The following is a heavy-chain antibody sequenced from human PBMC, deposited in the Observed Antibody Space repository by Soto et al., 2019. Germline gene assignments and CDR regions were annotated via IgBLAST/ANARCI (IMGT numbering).Heavy chain of an antibody. CDR3: ASWYCSGGSCYDY. D-gene: IGHD2-15*01. V-gene: IGHV4-34*01. J-gene: IGHJ4*02. Sequence: QVQLQQWGAGVLKPSETLTLTCAAYGGSFRGYYLRWVRQPPGQGLEWIGEINHSGSTNYNTSLWSRVTISVDTSKTQSSLRRSCVTAADTAVYYCASWYCSGGSCYDYWGQGTLVTVSS. CDR2: INHSGST. CDR1: GGSFRGYY.